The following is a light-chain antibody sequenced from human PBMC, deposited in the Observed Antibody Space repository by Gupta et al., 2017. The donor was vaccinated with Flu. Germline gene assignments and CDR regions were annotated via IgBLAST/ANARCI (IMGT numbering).Light chain of an antibody. Sequence: PATLSVSPGERATLSCRARQSVGRSLDWYQQRPGQGPRLLIYGASTRATGIPARISGSGSGTEFTLTISSRQSEDFAVYSCQHEDDCPYTFGQGTKLEIK. CDR2: GAS. CDR1: QSVGRS. V-gene: IGKV3-15*01. J-gene: IGKJ2*01. CDR3: QHEDDCPYT.